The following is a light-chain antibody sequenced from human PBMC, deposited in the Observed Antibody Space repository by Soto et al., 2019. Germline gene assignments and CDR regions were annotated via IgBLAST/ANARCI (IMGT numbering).Light chain of an antibody. Sequence: ELVWTQSPGTLSLSPGDRATLSCRARQSVSSSSLAWYQQKPGQAPRLLIYGASSRATGIPDRFSGSGSGTDFSLTISRLEPEDFAVYYCQQYGSSPKYTFGQGTKLEIK. CDR3: QQYGSSPKYT. J-gene: IGKJ2*01. CDR1: QSVSSSS. CDR2: GAS. V-gene: IGKV3-20*01.